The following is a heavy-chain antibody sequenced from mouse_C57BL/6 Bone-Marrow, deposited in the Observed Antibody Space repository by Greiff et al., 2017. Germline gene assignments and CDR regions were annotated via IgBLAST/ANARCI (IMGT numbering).Heavy chain of an antibody. J-gene: IGHJ4*01. V-gene: IGHV1-55*01. CDR3: ARGYDGYLYYYAMDD. Sequence: VQLQQPGAELVKPGASVKMSCKASGYTFTSYWITWVKQRPGQGLEWIGDIYPGSGSTNYNEKFKSKATLTVDTSSSTAYMQLSSLTSEDSAVYYCARGYDGYLYYYAMDDWGQGTSVTVSS. CDR1: GYTFTSYW. D-gene: IGHD2-3*01. CDR2: IYPGSGST.